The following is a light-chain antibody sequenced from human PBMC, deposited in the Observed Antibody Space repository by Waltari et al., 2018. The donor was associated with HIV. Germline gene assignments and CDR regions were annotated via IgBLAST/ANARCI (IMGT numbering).Light chain of an antibody. V-gene: IGLV2-14*01. CDR2: EVD. CDR3: ASYTADDTVL. CDR1: DSAFGLYNF. J-gene: IGLJ2*01. Sequence: SDLTQPASVSGFLGQSITISCTGGDSAFGLYNFISWYQHQPGEVPKLLLYEVDTRASGIPGRFSGSKSGNTASLTITGLQIEDEGLYYCASYTADDTVLFGGGTTVTVL.